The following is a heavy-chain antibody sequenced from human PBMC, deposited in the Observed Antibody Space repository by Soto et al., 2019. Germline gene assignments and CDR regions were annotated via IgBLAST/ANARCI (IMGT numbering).Heavy chain of an antibody. CDR1: GFSFSTTG. V-gene: IGHV3-30*18. CDR2: ISHDGGAV. Sequence: GGSLRLSCAASGFSFSTTGMHWVRQAPGKGLEWVAMISHDGGAVHFADSVKGRFTISRDDSTNTLYLQMNSLRPEDTAVYYCAKDLYSSDWFNFFDSWGQGSLVTFSS. CDR3: AKDLYSSDWFNFFDS. J-gene: IGHJ5*01. D-gene: IGHD6-19*01.